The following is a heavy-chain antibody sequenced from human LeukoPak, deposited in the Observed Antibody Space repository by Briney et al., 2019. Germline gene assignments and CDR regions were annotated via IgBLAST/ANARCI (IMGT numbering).Heavy chain of an antibody. CDR2: IYTSGST. Sequence: PSETLSLTCTVSGGSISSYYWSWIRQPAGKGLEWIGRIYTSGSTNYNPSLKSRVTISTDTSKSQFSLNLRSVTAEDTGIYYCARGRCRNSGCRPYFDYWGQGTQVTVSS. V-gene: IGHV4-4*07. D-gene: IGHD2/OR15-2a*01. J-gene: IGHJ4*02. CDR3: ARGRCRNSGCRPYFDY. CDR1: GGSISSYY.